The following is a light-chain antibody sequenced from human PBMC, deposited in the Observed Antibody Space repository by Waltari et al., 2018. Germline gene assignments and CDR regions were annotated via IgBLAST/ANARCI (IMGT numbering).Light chain of an antibody. CDR2: AAS. Sequence: DIQLTQSPSFLSASVADSATTTCRATQGISRYLAWYQQKPGEAPKLLISAASTLQSGVPSRFSGSGSGTEFTLTISSLQPEDFATYYCQQLNSFPYTFGQGTKLDIK. CDR1: QGISRY. V-gene: IGKV1-9*01. J-gene: IGKJ2*01. CDR3: QQLNSFPYT.